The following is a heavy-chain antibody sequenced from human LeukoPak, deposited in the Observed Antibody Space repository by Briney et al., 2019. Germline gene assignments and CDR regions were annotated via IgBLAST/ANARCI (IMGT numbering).Heavy chain of an antibody. CDR2: IYYSGST. J-gene: IGHJ6*03. CDR1: GGSISSSSYY. CDR3: ARDSYYYYYMDV. V-gene: IGHV4-39*02. Sequence: KPSETLSLTCTVSGGSISSSSYYWGWIRQPPGKGLEWIGSIYYSGSTYYNPSLKSRVTISVDTSKNQFSLKLSSVTAADTAVYYCARDSYYYYYMDVWGKGTTVTVSS.